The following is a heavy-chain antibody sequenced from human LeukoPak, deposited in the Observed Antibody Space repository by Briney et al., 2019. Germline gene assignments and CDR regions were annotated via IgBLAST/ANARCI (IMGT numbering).Heavy chain of an antibody. CDR3: ARDRYYGSDGRFNYFDF. CDR1: GYTFISHP. V-gene: IGHV1-3*01. J-gene: IGHJ4*02. Sequence: GASVKVSCKPSGYTFISHPMHWVRQAPGQRLEWMGWINAGNGKTEYSQKFQGRVTITRDTSASTVYMELNSLRSEDTAMYYCARDRYYGSDGRFNYFDFWGQGTLVTVSS. CDR2: INAGNGKT. D-gene: IGHD3-10*01.